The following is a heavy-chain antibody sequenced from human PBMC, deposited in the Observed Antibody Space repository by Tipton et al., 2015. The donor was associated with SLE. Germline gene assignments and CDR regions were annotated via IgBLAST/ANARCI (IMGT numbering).Heavy chain of an antibody. D-gene: IGHD3-22*01. V-gene: IGHV3-23*01. CDR3: VEGSGKSSGYYRGFDY. CDR2: ISGSGGST. CDR1: GFTFSSYA. Sequence: GSLRLSCAASGFTFSSYAMSWVRQAPGKGLEWVSAISGSGGSTYYADSVKGRFTISRDNSKNTLYLQMSSLRAEDTAVYYCVEGSGKSSGYYRGFDYWGQGTLVTVSS. J-gene: IGHJ4*02.